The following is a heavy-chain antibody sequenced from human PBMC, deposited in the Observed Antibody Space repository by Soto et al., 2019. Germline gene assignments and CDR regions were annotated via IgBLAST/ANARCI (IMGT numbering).Heavy chain of an antibody. CDR3: APLSVSLSGPYGIHV. CDR1: GYSVTSSDYY. V-gene: IGHV4-39*01. D-gene: IGHD2-15*01. J-gene: IGHJ6*02. Sequence: SETLSLTCSVSGYSVTSSDYYWAWIHQPPGKGLEWIGSMLYSGLTYYNPSLKSRVTLSVDTSKNQFSVRLNSVTAADTAVYYCAPLSVSLSGPYGIHVWGQGTTVTVSS. CDR2: MLYSGLT.